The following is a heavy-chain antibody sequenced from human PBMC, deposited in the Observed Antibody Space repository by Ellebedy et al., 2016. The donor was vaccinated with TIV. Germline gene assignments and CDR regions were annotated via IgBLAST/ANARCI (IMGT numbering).Heavy chain of an antibody. Sequence: GESLKISCAASGFTFSSYAMSWVRQAPGRGLEWVSGISVSGVSRFHADSVKGRFTISRDNSRDTLYLQMDSLRDEDTAIYYCAREDTNSLYFDNWGQGTLVTVSS. J-gene: IGHJ4*02. CDR3: AREDTNSLYFDN. V-gene: IGHV3-23*01. CDR2: ISVSGVSR. CDR1: GFTFSSYA. D-gene: IGHD2-8*01.